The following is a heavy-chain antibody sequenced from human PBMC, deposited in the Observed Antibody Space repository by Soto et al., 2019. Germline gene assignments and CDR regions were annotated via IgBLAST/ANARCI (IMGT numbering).Heavy chain of an antibody. J-gene: IGHJ6*02. Sequence: TLSLTCAVSGGSVSSGGYSWSWIRQPPGKGLEWIGCIYHSGSTYYNPSLKSRVTISVDTSKNQFSLKLSSVTAADTAVYYCARDTGGYDLGGNYYYGMDVWGQGTTVTVSS. CDR3: ARDTGGYDLGGNYYYGMDV. CDR1: GGSVSSGGYS. V-gene: IGHV4-30-2*01. CDR2: IYHSGST. D-gene: IGHD5-12*01.